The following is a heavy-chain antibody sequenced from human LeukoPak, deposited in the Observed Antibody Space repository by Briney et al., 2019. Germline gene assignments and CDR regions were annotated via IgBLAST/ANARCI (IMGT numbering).Heavy chain of an antibody. CDR1: GGSISSRSYY. CDR2: IYYSGST. Sequence: SETLSLTCTVSGGSISSRSYYWGWIRQPPGKGLEWIGSIYYSGSTYYNPSLKSRVTISVDRSKNQFSLKLSSVTAADTAVYYCAREIPSSYYYDSSGPRPYAGGPMDVWGQGTTVTVSS. V-gene: IGHV4-39*07. D-gene: IGHD3-22*01. J-gene: IGHJ6*02. CDR3: AREIPSSYYYDSSGPRPYAGGPMDV.